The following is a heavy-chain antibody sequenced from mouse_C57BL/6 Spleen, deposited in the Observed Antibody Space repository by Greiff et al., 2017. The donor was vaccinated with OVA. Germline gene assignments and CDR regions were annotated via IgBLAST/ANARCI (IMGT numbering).Heavy chain of an antibody. CDR1: GYTFTSYD. J-gene: IGHJ3*01. D-gene: IGHD3-2*02. CDR2: IYPRDGST. CDR3: AREVDSSGYLAWCAY. V-gene: IGHV1-85*01. Sequence: QVQLQQSGPELVKPGASVKLSCKASGYTFTSYDINWVKQRPGQGLEWIGWIYPRDGSTKYNEKFKGKATLTVDTSSSTAYMELHSLTSEDSAVYFGAREVDSSGYLAWCAYWGQGTLVTVSA.